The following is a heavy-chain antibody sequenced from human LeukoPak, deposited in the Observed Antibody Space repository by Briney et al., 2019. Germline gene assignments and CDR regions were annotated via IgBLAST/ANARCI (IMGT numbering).Heavy chain of an antibody. CDR1: GFTFTSSA. CDR3: AASHYDSSGYCFDY. V-gene: IGHV1-58*02. Sequence: SVKVSCKASGFTFTSSAMQWVRQARGQRLEWIGWIVVGNGNTNYAQKFQEGVTITRDMSTSTAYMELSSLRSEDTAVYYCAASHYDSSGYCFDYWGQGTLVTVSS. CDR2: IVVGNGNT. J-gene: IGHJ4*02. D-gene: IGHD3-22*01.